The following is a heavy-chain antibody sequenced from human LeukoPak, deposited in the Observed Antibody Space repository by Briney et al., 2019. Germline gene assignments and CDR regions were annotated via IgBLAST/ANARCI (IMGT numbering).Heavy chain of an antibody. D-gene: IGHD3-22*01. CDR1: GFTFSSYT. CDR2: ISHDGGNK. Sequence: GGSLRLSCAASGFTFSSYTMHWVRQAPDKGLEWVAVISHDGGNKYYADSVKGRFTISRDNSKNTLYLQLNSLRAEDTAIYYCAKGYYYDTSGFDPYFGNWGQGALVTVSS. V-gene: IGHV3-30-3*01. J-gene: IGHJ4*02. CDR3: AKGYYYDTSGFDPYFGN.